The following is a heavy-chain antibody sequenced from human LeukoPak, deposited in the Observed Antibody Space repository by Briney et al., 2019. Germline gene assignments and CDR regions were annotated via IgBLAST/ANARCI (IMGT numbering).Heavy chain of an antibody. CDR2: IKSKTDGGTT. J-gene: IGHJ4*02. D-gene: IGHD6-13*01. CDR1: GFTFSNAW. V-gene: IGHV3-15*01. Sequence: GGSLRLSCAASGFTFSNAWMSWVRQAPGKGLEWVGRIKSKTDGGTTDYAAPVKGRFTISRDDSKNTLYLQMNSLKTEDTAVYYCTTHDSSWYYYFDYWGQGTLVTVSS. CDR3: TTHDSSWYYYFDY.